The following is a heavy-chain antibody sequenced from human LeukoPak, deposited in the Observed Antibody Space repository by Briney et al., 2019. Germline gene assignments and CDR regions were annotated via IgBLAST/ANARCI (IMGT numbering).Heavy chain of an antibody. Sequence: SETLSLTCGVSGGSVINTNWWTWVRQPPGKGLEWIGVVHLDGRTNYNPSLESRLTMSVDVSENQVSLKLTSVTAADTAVYYCAREGGFYRPLDYSGQGTLVTVSS. V-gene: IGHV4-4*02. J-gene: IGHJ4*02. CDR1: GGSVINTNW. D-gene: IGHD3-3*01. CDR3: AREGGFYRPLDY. CDR2: VHLDGRT.